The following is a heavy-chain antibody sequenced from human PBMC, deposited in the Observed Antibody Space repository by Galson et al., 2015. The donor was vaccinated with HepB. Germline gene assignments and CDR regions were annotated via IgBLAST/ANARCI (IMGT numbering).Heavy chain of an antibody. CDR1: GFTFSSYA. D-gene: IGHD6-19*01. CDR2: ISSNGGST. V-gene: IGHV3-64D*06. CDR3: VKASLWQWLVLDY. Sequence: SLRLSCAASGFTFSSYAMHWVRQAPGKGLEYVSAISSNGGSTYYADSVKGRFTISRDNSKNTLYLQMSSLRAEDTAVYYCVKASLWQWLVLDYWGQGTLVTVSS. J-gene: IGHJ4*02.